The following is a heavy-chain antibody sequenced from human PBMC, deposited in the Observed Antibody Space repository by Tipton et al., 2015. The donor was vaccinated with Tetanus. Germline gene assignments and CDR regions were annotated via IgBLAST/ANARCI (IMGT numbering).Heavy chain of an antibody. CDR2: INGSGTRP. CDR1: ELSLGNYA. CDR3: ATHLETPTTMGEYYYNGVDV. J-gene: IGHJ6*02. Sequence: SLRLSCAASELSLGNYAMSWVRQAPGKGLEWVSGINGSGTRPYYADAVKGRFTISRDNSKNTLYLEMNGLRAEDTAVYYCATHLETPTTMGEYYYNGVDVWGQGTTVTVSS. D-gene: IGHD5-24*01. V-gene: IGHV3-23*01.